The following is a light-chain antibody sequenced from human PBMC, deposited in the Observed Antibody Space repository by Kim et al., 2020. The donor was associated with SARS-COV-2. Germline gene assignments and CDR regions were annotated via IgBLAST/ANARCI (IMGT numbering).Light chain of an antibody. CDR3: QSYDSTIV. CDR2: EDN. J-gene: IGLJ3*02. V-gene: IGLV6-57*03. Sequence: PGKTITFSGTRSSGSVASNDVQWYQQRPGSALTTVIYEDNQSPSVVPDRFSCSVDSSSNSASPTISGLKTEDEADYYCQSYDSTIVFGGGTKLTVL. CDR1: SGSVASND.